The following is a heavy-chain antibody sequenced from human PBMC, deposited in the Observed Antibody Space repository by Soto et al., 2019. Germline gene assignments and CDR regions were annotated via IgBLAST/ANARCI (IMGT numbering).Heavy chain of an antibody. D-gene: IGHD2-21*02. V-gene: IGHV4-4*02. CDR3: AREIVTAGGNNYFDP. CDR1: GGTVASSHW. J-gene: IGHJ5*02. Sequence: SETLSLTCGVSGGTVASSHWWSWVRQSPGRGLEWIGNVYHTGDTNFNPSLQSRVTFSVDKSNNQFSLRLTSVTAADTAVYFCAREIVTAGGNNYFDPWGPGTLVTV. CDR2: VYHTGDT.